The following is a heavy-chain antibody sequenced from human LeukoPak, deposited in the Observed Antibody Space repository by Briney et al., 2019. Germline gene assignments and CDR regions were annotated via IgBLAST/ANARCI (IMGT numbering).Heavy chain of an antibody. CDR1: RYTFTGHY. CDR2: INPISGGT. D-gene: IGHD3-9*01. V-gene: IGHV1-2*02. Sequence: ASVKVSCKASRYTFTGHYMHSVRHAPGQRLEGMGWINPISGGTNYAQKFQGRVTMTRDTSTSTAYMELRRLRSDDTAVYYCARVKGIDILDYWGQGTLVTVSS. CDR3: ARVKGIDILDY. J-gene: IGHJ4*02.